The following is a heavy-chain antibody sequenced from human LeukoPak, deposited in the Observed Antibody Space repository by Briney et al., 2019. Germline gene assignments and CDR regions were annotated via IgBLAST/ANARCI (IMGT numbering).Heavy chain of an antibody. J-gene: IGHJ3*02. CDR3: ATVLRYFDWLSPVDDAFDI. D-gene: IGHD3-9*01. CDR2: INHSGST. CDR1: GGSFSGYY. V-gene: IGHV4-34*01. Sequence: SETLSLTCAVYGGSFSGYYWSWIRQPPGKGLEWIGEINHSGSTNYNPSLKSRVTISVDTSKNQFSLKLSSVTAADTAVYYCATVLRYFDWLSPVDDAFDIWGQGTMVTVSS.